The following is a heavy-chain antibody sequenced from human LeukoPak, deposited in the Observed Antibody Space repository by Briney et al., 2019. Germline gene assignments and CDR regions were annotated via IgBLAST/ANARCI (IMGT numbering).Heavy chain of an antibody. V-gene: IGHV1-2*02. Sequence: GASVKVSCKASGYTFTAYYIHWVRQAPGQGLEWMGSINPNSGDTNYAQKFQGRVTMTRDKSINTVYMELSGLRSDDTAVFYCARDYRFRITTFGGGRRNWFDPWGQGTLVTVSS. J-gene: IGHJ5*02. CDR3: ARDYRFRITTFGGGRRNWFDP. CDR2: INPNSGDT. D-gene: IGHD3-3*01. CDR1: GYTFTAYY.